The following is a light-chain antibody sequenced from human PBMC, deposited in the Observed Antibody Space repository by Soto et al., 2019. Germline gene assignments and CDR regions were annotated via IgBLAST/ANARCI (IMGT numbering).Light chain of an antibody. Sequence: ETVLTQSPATLSLSPGDRATLSCRASQSVNRYLAWYQQKPGQAPRLLMYDASNRATGIPARFSGSGSGTDFTLTISSLEPEDFAVYYCQQRTTWLPWTFGQGTRVEIK. CDR2: DAS. CDR3: QQRTTWLPWT. CDR1: QSVNRY. J-gene: IGKJ1*01. V-gene: IGKV3-11*01.